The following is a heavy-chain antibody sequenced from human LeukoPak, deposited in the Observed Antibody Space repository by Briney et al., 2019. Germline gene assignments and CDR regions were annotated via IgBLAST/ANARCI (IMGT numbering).Heavy chain of an antibody. CDR2: ISSNGGST. D-gene: IGHD4-23*01. Sequence: PGGSLRLSCAASGFTFSSYAMHWVRQAPGKGLEYVSAISSNGGSTYYANSVKGRFTISRDNSKNTLYLQTGSLRAEDMAVYYCARGVKDHAFDIWGQGTMVTVSS. CDR3: ARGVKDHAFDI. CDR1: GFTFSSYA. V-gene: IGHV3-64*01. J-gene: IGHJ3*02.